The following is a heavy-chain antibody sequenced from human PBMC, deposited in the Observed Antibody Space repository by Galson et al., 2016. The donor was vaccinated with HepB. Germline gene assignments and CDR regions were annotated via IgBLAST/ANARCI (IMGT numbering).Heavy chain of an antibody. Sequence: CKASGYTFTGYYMHWVRQAPGQGLEWMGWIHPNSGGTNYAQKFQGRVTMTRDTSISTAYMELSSLRSNDTAVYYCARDRLGGYDYHWGQGTLVTVSS. V-gene: IGHV1-2*02. CDR2: IHPNSGGT. J-gene: IGHJ5*02. CDR1: GYTFTGYY. CDR3: ARDRLGGYDYH. D-gene: IGHD5-12*01.